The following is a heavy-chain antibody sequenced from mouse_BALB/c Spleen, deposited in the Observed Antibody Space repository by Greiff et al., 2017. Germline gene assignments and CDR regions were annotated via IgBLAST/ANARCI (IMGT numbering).Heavy chain of an antibody. J-gene: IGHJ2*01. CDR2: IYPGSGST. Sequence: LKQPGSELVRPGASVKLSCKASGYTFTSYWMHWVKQRPGQGLEWIGNIYPGSGSTNYDEKFKSKATLTVDTSSSTAYMQLSSLTSEDSAVYYCTDGNFDYWGQGTTLTVSS. CDR1: GYTFTSYW. V-gene: IGHV1S22*01. CDR3: TDGNFDY. D-gene: IGHD2-1*01.